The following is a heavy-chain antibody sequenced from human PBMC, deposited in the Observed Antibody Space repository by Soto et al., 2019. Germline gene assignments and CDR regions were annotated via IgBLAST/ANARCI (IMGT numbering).Heavy chain of an antibody. CDR1: GFTLSTYT. CDR2: INGRSNYV. V-gene: IGHV3-21*01. CDR3: AREDGVVGSSSAFDH. D-gene: IGHD1-26*01. J-gene: IGHJ4*02. Sequence: EVQVVESGGGLVKPGGSLRLSCVFSGFTLSTYTMNWVRQAPGKGLEWVSSINGRSNYVYYADSVKGRFTISRDNAKNSLYLQMNRLRAEDTAIYYCAREDGVVGSSSAFDHWGLGTLVTVSS.